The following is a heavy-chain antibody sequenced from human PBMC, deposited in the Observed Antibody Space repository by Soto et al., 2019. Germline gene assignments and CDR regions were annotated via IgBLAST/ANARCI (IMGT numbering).Heavy chain of an antibody. J-gene: IGHJ5*02. CDR3: AKDIDAYAWNLGGWFDP. CDR1: GFTFSGFG. Sequence: GGSLRLSCAASGFTFSGFGMHWVRQAPGKGLEWVAVIAYDGDKKYYASSVKGRFIISRDNSRSTVYLDMNSLRPEDTAVYYCAKDIDAYAWNLGGWFDPWGQGTQVTVSS. D-gene: IGHD3-16*01. V-gene: IGHV3-30*18. CDR2: IAYDGDKK.